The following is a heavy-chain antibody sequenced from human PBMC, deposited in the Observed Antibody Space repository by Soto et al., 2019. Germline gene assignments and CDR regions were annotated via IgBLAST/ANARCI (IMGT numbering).Heavy chain of an antibody. V-gene: IGHV1-58*01. J-gene: IGHJ3*02. CDR3: AAGGITMIVVYDAFDI. Sequence: SVKVSCKASGFTFTSSAVQWVRQARGQRLEWIAWIVVGSGNTNYAQKFQERVTITRDMSTSTAYMELSSLRSEDTAVYYCAAGGITMIVVYDAFDIWGQGTMVTVSS. CDR1: GFTFTSSA. D-gene: IGHD3-22*01. CDR2: IVVGSGNT.